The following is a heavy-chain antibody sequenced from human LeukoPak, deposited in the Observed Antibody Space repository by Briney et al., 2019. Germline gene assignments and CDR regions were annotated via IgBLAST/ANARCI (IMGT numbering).Heavy chain of an antibody. CDR1: GFTFSSYA. CDR3: VKEWELVIFDY. D-gene: IGHD1-26*01. Sequence: GGSLRLSCSASGFTFSSYAMHWVRQAPGKGLEYVSAISSNGGSTYYADSVKGRFTISRDNSKNTLYLQMSSLRAEDTAVYYCVKEWELVIFDYWGQGILVTVSS. CDR2: ISSNGGST. V-gene: IGHV3-64D*06. J-gene: IGHJ4*02.